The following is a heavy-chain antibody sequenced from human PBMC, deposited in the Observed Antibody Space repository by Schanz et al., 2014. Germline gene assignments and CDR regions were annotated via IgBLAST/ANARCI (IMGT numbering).Heavy chain of an antibody. D-gene: IGHD3-10*01. CDR1: GFSVGNKY. V-gene: IGHV3-23*04. CDR3: AKYRGYYRVSGSYRELEY. CDR2: ISASGGDT. Sequence: EVQLVESGGGLVQPGGSLRLSCAASGFSVGNKYMNWVRQAPGKGLEWVSVISASGGDTYYADSVKGRFTISRDNSKNTLYLQMNSLRAEDTAVYYCAKYRGYYRVSGSYRELEYWGQGTLVTVSS. J-gene: IGHJ4*02.